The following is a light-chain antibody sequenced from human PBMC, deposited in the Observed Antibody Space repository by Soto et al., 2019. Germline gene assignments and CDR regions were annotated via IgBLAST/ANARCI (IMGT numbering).Light chain of an antibody. Sequence: EIAMTQTPATLSVAPGERATLSCRASQSVSSNLAWYQQKPGQAPRLLIYGASTRATGIPARFSGSGSGTEFTFTFSSLQSEDFAVYYCQQYNNWPRTFGQGTKVDIK. V-gene: IGKV3-15*01. CDR3: QQYNNWPRT. CDR2: GAS. J-gene: IGKJ1*01. CDR1: QSVSSN.